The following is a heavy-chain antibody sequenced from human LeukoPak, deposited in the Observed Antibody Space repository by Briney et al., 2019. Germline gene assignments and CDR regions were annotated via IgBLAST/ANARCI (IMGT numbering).Heavy chain of an antibody. CDR3: ARGIDAYFQH. CDR1: GLTFSNSW. Sequence: GGSLRLSCAASGLTFSNSWMSWVRQAPGRGLEWVANINRDGSTTYYVDSVKGRFTISRDNAKNSLYLQMNSLRAEDTAVYYCARGIDAYFQHWGQGTLVTVSS. V-gene: IGHV3-7*04. J-gene: IGHJ1*01. CDR2: INRDGSTT.